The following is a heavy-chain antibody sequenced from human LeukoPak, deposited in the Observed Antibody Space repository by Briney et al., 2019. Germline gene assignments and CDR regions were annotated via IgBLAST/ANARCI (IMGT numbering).Heavy chain of an antibody. D-gene: IGHD6-19*01. V-gene: IGHV1-24*01. CDR1: GYTLTELS. J-gene: IGHJ5*02. CDR2: FDPEDGET. CDR3: ATSTGYSSDWIDP. Sequence: ASVKVSCKVSGYTLTELSMHWVRQAPGKGLEWMGGFDPEDGETIYAQKFQGRVTMTEDTSTDTAYMELSSLRSEDTAMYYCATSTGYSSDWIDPWGQGTLVTVSS.